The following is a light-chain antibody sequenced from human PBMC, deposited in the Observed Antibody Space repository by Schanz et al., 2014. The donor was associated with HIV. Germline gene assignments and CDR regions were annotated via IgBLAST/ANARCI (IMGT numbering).Light chain of an antibody. Sequence: EIVLTQSPGTLSLSPGERATLSCRASQSVSNRYLAWYQQRPGQAPRLLIYGASSRASGIPDRFSGSGSGTDFTLTISRLQPEDFAVYYCQQYNKWPPATFGHGTKVEIK. CDR3: QQYNKWPPAT. V-gene: IGKV3-20*01. CDR1: QSVSNRY. CDR2: GAS. J-gene: IGKJ1*01.